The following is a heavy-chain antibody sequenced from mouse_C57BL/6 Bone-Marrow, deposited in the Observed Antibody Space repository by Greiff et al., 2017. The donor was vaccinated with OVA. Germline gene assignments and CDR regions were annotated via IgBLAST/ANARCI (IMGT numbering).Heavy chain of an antibody. J-gene: IGHJ1*03. Sequence: EVKLQESGPGMVKPSQSLSLTCTVSGYSITSGYDWHWIRHLPGNKLEWMGYISYSGSTNYNPSLKSRISITLDTSKHTFFLKLNSVTTEDTATYYCARGGYFDVWGTGTTVTVSS. CDR2: ISYSGST. V-gene: IGHV3-1*01. CDR3: ARGGYFDV. CDR1: GYSITSGYD.